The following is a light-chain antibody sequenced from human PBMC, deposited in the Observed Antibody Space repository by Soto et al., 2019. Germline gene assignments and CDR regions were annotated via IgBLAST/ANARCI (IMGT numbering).Light chain of an antibody. V-gene: IGKV3-15*01. CDR2: GAS. J-gene: IGKJ1*01. Sequence: EMVMTQSPATLSVSLGERATLSCRASQSVSTKLVWYQQKPGQAPRHLIYGASTRATGIPARFSGSGSGTDFTLTISTLQSEVFAVYYCQQHALGWTCGQGTKVEIK. CDR3: QQHALGWT. CDR1: QSVSTK.